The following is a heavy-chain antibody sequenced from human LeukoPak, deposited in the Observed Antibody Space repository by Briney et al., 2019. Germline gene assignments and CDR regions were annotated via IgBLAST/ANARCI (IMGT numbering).Heavy chain of an antibody. D-gene: IGHD1-1*01. V-gene: IGHV4-34*01. CDR3: ARVRRRYTEYFQH. J-gene: IGHJ1*01. CDR2: INHSGST. Sequence: PSETLSLTCAVYGGSFSGYYWSWIRQPPAKGLELIGEINHSGSTNYNPSLKSRVTISVDTSKNQFSLKLSSVAAADTAVYYCARVRRRYTEYFQHWGQGTLVTVSS. CDR1: GGSFSGYY.